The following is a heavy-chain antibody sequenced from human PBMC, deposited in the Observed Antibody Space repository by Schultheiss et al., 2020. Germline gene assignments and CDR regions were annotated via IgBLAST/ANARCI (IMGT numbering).Heavy chain of an antibody. J-gene: IGHJ4*02. V-gene: IGHV3-66*01. Sequence: GGSLRLSCAASGFTFSSYSMNWVRQAPGKGLEWVSTISGDGHTYYADSVKARFTISRDNSKNTLYLQMNSLRAEDTAVYYCARNTATFDYWGQGTLVTVSS. D-gene: IGHD5-18*01. CDR1: GFTFSSYS. CDR3: ARNTATFDY. CDR2: ISGDGHT.